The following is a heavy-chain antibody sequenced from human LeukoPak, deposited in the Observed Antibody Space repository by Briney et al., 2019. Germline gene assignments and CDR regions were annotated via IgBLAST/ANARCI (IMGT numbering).Heavy chain of an antibody. V-gene: IGHV4-61*05. J-gene: IGHJ4*02. CDR1: GGSISSSSYY. D-gene: IGHD2-2*01. CDR3: ARDAGSSTSFDY. Sequence: SETLSLTCTVSGGSISSSSYYWGWIRQPPGKGLEWIGYIFYGGSTNYNPSLKNRVTISVDMSKNQFSLRLSSVTAADTAVYYCARDAGSSTSFDYWGQGTLVTVSS. CDR2: IFYGGST.